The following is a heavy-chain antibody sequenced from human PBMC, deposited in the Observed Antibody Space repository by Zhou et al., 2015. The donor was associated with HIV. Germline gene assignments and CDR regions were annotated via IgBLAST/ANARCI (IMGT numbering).Heavy chain of an antibody. Sequence: QVQLVQSGAELKKPGSSVRVSCKASGGTFNTYSVTWVRQAPGQGLEWMGEFIGMFGRPKYAPKFQGRVTITADESTTSAYMDVSGLRSDDTAMYYCARNNIDFGIVEYSWLDAWGQGTLVTVAS. CDR2: FIGMFGRP. CDR3: ARNNIDFGIVEYSWLDA. D-gene: IGHD2-21*01. J-gene: IGHJ5*02. V-gene: IGHV1-69*01. CDR1: GGTFNTYS.